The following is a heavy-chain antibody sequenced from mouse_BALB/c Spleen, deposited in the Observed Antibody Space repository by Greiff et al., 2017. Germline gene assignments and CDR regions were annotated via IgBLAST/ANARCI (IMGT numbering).Heavy chain of an antibody. Sequence: QVHVKQPGAELVKPGASVKMSCKASGYTFTSYWMHWVKQRPGQGLEWIGTIDPSDSYTSYNQKFKGKATLTVDTSSSTAYMQLSSLTSEDSAVYYCTRRLAYYFDYWGQGTTLTVSS. CDR1: GYTFTSYW. CDR2: IDPSDSYT. V-gene: IGHV1S127*01. D-gene: IGHD4-1*01. J-gene: IGHJ2*01. CDR3: TRRLAYYFDY.